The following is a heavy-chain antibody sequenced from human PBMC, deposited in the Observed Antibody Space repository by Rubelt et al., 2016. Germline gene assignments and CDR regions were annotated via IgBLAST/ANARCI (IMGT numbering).Heavy chain of an antibody. D-gene: IGHD2/OR15-2a*01. CDR3: AKDGSLLNWYFDL. Sequence: EVQLVESGGGVVQPGGSLRLSCAASGFTFDDYAMHWVRQAPGKGLEWVSLISGDGGSTYYEDSVKGRFTISRDNSKNSLYLEMNSLRTEDTALYYCAKDGSLLNWYFDLWGRGTLGTVSS. J-gene: IGHJ2*01. CDR2: ISGDGGST. CDR1: GFTFDDYA. V-gene: IGHV3-43*02.